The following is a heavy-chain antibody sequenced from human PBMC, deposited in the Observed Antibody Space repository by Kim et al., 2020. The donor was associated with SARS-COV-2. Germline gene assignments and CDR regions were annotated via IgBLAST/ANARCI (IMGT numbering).Heavy chain of an antibody. CDR1: GFTFSRFW. CDR2: IKEDGSGK. Sequence: GGSLRPSCAASGFTFSRFWMSWVRQAPGKGLEWLANIKEDGSGKYYVDSVKGRFTISRDNAMNSLYVQMNSLRDEDTAVYYCATTGGAYWGQGTLVTVSS. V-gene: IGHV3-7*01. CDR3: ATTGGAY. J-gene: IGHJ4*02. D-gene: IGHD1-26*01.